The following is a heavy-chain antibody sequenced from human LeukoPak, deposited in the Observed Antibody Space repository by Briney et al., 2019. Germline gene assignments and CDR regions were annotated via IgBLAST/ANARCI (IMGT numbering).Heavy chain of an antibody. Sequence: PGESLKISCKGSGYSFTSYWIGWVRQMPGKGLEWMGIIYPGDSDTRYSPSFQGQVTTSADKSISTSYLQWSSLKASDTAMYSCERPYHTDYCSSTSCYNAAPFDPWGQGTLVTVSS. D-gene: IGHD2-2*02. CDR2: IYPGDSDT. CDR3: ERPYHTDYCSSTSCYNAAPFDP. J-gene: IGHJ5*02. CDR1: GYSFTSYW. V-gene: IGHV5-51*01.